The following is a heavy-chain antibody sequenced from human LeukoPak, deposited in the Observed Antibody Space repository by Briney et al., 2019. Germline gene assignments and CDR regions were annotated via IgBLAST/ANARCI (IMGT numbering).Heavy chain of an antibody. Sequence: GGSLRLSCAASGFTFSSYAMHWVRQAPGKGLEWVAVIPYDGSNKYYADSVKGRFTISRDNAKNSLYLQMNSLRAEDTAVYYCARESFYRGDFDYWGQGTLVTVSS. CDR3: ARESFYRGDFDY. J-gene: IGHJ4*02. D-gene: IGHD1-26*01. CDR1: GFTFSSYA. CDR2: IPYDGSNK. V-gene: IGHV3-30-3*01.